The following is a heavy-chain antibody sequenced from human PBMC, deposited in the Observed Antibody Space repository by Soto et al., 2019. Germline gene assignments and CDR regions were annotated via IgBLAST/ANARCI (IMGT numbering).Heavy chain of an antibody. J-gene: IGHJ5*02. CDR1: GFSFSSDS. CDR2: MTSSSTYI. V-gene: IGHV3-21*01. Sequence: SCAASGFSFSSDSMTWVRQAPGKGLEWVSSMTSSSTYIYYADSVKGRFTISRDNAKNSLYLQMNSLRAEDTALYYCARSLQGIFSGFDPWGQGTLVTVSS. CDR3: ARSLQGIFSGFDP. D-gene: IGHD3-3*01.